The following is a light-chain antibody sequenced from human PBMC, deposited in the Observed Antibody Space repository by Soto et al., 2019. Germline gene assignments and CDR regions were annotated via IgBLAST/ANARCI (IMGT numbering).Light chain of an antibody. J-gene: IGLJ1*01. V-gene: IGLV2-14*01. Sequence: QSALTQPASVSGSPGQSITISCTGTSSEVGGYNYVSWYQQHPGRAPKLMIYDVSNRPSGVSNRFSGSKSGNTASLTISGLQAEDEADYYCSSYTSSSRYVFGTGTKVTVL. CDR1: SSEVGGYNY. CDR2: DVS. CDR3: SSYTSSSRYV.